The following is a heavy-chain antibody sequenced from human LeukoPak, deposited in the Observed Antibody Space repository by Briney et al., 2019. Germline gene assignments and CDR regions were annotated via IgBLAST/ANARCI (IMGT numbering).Heavy chain of an antibody. D-gene: IGHD5-18*01. CDR2: INAGNGNT. CDR1: GYTFTSYA. Sequence: VASVKVSCKASGYTFTSYAMHWVRQAPGQRLEWMGWINAGNGNTKYSQKFQGRVTITRDTSASTAYMELSSLRSEDTAVYYCARVAGYSYGPVAYWGQGTLVTVSS. CDR3: ARVAGYSYGPVAY. V-gene: IGHV1-3*01. J-gene: IGHJ4*02.